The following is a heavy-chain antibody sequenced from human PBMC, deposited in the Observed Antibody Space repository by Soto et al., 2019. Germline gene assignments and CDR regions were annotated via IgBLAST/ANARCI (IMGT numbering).Heavy chain of an antibody. Sequence: QVQLQESGPALVRPSDSLSLMCSVSGVPITTFYWSWIRQAPGKGLEYIGYIYYGGSTHYNPALRSRVTISVDTANNEFSLKLRSATAADTAAYYCARGQLLHYQYGLDVWGQGTTVIV. CDR1: GVPITTFY. CDR2: IYYGGST. J-gene: IGHJ6*02. CDR3: ARGQLLHYQYGLDV. V-gene: IGHV4-59*07. D-gene: IGHD3-10*01.